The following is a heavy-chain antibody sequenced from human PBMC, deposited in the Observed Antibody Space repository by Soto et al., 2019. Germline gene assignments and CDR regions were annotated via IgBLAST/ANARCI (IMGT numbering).Heavy chain of an antibody. CDR1: SDSISNYY. J-gene: IGHJ6*02. CDR3: AREKGDYYGMDV. Sequence: PSETLSLTCSVSSDSISNYYCSWFRQPPGKGLEWIGYMHYNGYTSYNPSLRSRVTISVDTSKNQFSLKLTSVTVADTAVYYCAREKGDYYGMDVWGQGTTVTVSS. V-gene: IGHV4-59*12. CDR2: MHYNGYT.